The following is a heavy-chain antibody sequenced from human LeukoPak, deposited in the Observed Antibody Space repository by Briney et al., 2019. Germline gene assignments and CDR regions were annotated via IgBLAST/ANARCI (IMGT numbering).Heavy chain of an antibody. CDR3: AKDRIPDGRYSIDF. Sequence: GGSLRLSSAASGFTFNTYAMNRVRQAPGKGLEWVSVIIGNGGDIHYAGSVRGRFTISRDNSKNTLYLQMNSLRVEDTAVYYCAKDRIPDGRYSIDFWGPGTLVTVSS. CDR2: IIGNGGDI. J-gene: IGHJ4*02. CDR1: GFTFNTYA. V-gene: IGHV3-23*01. D-gene: IGHD5-24*01.